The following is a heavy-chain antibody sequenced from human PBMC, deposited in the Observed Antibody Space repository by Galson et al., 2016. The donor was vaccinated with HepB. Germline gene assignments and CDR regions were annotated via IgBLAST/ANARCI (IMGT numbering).Heavy chain of an antibody. D-gene: IGHD5-18*01. J-gene: IGHJ4*02. CDR3: ATPRGYSYGYWDDTTTDY. Sequence: SLRLSCAASGFPFSSYAMSWVRQAPGTRLEWVSAISGSGGNTYYADSEKGRFTISRDNSKNTLYLQMNSLSAEDTSVYYCATPRGYSYGYWDDTTTDYWGQGTLVTVSS. CDR2: ISGSGGNT. V-gene: IGHV3-23*01. CDR1: GFPFSSYA.